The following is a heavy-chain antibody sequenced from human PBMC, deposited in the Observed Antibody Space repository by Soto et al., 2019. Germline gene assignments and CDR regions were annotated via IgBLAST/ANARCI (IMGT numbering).Heavy chain of an antibody. Sequence: QVQLQESGPVLVTPSQTLSLTCTVSGGSISSGDYYWSWIRQPPGKGLAWIGYIYYSGSTYYTPSLTSRVTISVDTSNNQFSPKLSSVTAADTAVYYFARADTMRVVTRDVGGQGTTVTVSS. CDR1: GGSISSGDYY. V-gene: IGHV4-30-4*01. D-gene: IGHD3-22*01. CDR3: ARADTMRVVTRDV. CDR2: IYYSGST. J-gene: IGHJ6*02.